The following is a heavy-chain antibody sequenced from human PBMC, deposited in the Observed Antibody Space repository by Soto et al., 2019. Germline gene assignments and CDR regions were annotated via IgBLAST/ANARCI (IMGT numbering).Heavy chain of an antibody. CDR1: GGSISSGGYY. Sequence: QVQLQESGPGLVKPSQTLSLTCTVSGGSISSGGYYWSWIRQHPGKGLEWIGYIYYSGSTYYNPYLKSRVIISVDTSKNQFSLKLSSVTAADTAVYYCAREAEGGYDWGSWFDPWGREPWSPSPQ. J-gene: IGHJ5*02. V-gene: IGHV4-31*03. CDR3: AREAEGGYDWGSWFDP. CDR2: IYYSGST. D-gene: IGHD5-12*01.